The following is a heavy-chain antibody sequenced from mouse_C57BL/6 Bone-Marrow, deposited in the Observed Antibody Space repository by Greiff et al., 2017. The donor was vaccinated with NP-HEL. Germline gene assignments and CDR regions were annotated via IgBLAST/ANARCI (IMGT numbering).Heavy chain of an antibody. J-gene: IGHJ3*01. CDR2: INPGSGGT. Sequence: QVQLQQSGAELVRPGTSVKVSCKASGYAFTNYLIEWVKQRPGQGLEWIGVINPGSGGTNYNEKFKGKATLTADKSSSTAYMQLSSLTAEDSAVYFCAREGILRPFADWGQGTLVTVSA. D-gene: IGHD1-2*01. V-gene: IGHV1-54*01. CDR1: GYAFTNYL. CDR3: AREGILRPFAD.